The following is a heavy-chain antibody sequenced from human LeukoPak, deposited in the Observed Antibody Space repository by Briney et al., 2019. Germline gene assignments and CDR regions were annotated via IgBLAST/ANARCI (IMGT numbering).Heavy chain of an antibody. CDR3: ARGGPPYRPRDFDY. D-gene: IGHD1-26*01. V-gene: IGHV3-48*04. CDR1: GSTFSGYS. J-gene: IGHJ4*02. Sequence: GGSLRLSCATSGSTFSGYSMNWVRQAPRKGLEWVSYISSSSNTIYYADSVRGRFTISRDNAKNSLYLQMNSLRAEDTAVYYCARGGPPYRPRDFDYWGQGTLVTVSS. CDR2: ISSSSNTI.